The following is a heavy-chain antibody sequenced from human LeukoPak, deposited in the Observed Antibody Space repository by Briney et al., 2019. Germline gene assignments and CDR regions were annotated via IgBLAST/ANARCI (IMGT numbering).Heavy chain of an antibody. CDR3: AREGSSGPLDY. CDR2: MYNSGSA. J-gene: IGHJ4*02. Sequence: SETLSLTCTVSGGSISSYYWSWIRQPSGKGLEWIGYMYNSGSANYNPSLKSRVTISVDTSKNQFSLKLSSVTAADTAVYYCAREGSSGPLDYWGQGTLVTVSS. V-gene: IGHV4-59*01. CDR1: GGSISSYY. D-gene: IGHD6-19*01.